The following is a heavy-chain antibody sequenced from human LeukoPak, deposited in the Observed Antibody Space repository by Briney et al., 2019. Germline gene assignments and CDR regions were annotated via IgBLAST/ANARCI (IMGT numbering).Heavy chain of an antibody. CDR1: GFTFSSYW. Sequence: GGSLRLSCAASGFTFSSYWMSWVRQAPGKGLEWVSSISSSSSYIYYADSVKGRFTISRDNTKKSVYLQMNSLRAEDTAVYYCAREGSGWAYWGQGTLVTVSS. CDR2: ISSSSSYI. V-gene: IGHV3-21*01. CDR3: AREGSGWAY. D-gene: IGHD6-19*01. J-gene: IGHJ4*02.